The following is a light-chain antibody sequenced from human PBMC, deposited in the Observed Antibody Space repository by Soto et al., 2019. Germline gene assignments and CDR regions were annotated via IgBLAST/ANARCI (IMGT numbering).Light chain of an antibody. J-gene: IGKJ1*01. CDR1: QNVGSY. CDR2: GAS. V-gene: IGKV3-15*01. Sequence: EILMTQSPATLSVSPGERATLSCRASQNVGSYLAWYQQKAGQAPRLLIYGASTRAPGIPARFSGSGSGTEFTPTVSGLQSEDSAVYYCQQYNNWPWTFGLGTKVDIK. CDR3: QQYNNWPWT.